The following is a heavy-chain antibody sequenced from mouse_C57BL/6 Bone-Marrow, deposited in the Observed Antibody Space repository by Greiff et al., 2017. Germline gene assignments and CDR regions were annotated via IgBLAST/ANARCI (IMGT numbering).Heavy chain of an antibody. Sequence: QVQLKESGPGLVQPSQSLSITCTVSGFALTSSGVNWVRQSPGKGLEWLGGIWRGGSTDYNASFMSRLRITKDNSKSQVFFKMNSMQADDTAIYYCATNGGNAGYFDVWGTGTTVTVSS. V-gene: IGHV2-5*01. J-gene: IGHJ1*03. CDR1: GFALTSSG. CDR2: IWRGGST. CDR3: ATNGGNAGYFDV. D-gene: IGHD1-1*02.